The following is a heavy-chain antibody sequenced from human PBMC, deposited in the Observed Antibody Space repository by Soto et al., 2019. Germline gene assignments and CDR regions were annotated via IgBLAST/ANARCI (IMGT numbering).Heavy chain of an antibody. Sequence: QSGGSLRLSCAVSGFSFSGFAMSWVRQSPGKGLEWVSSINGIGGSTYYAASVKGRFTISRDNSKNTLFLEMNSLRGEDTAVYHCAKDQSQWDWIRSPFDSWGPGTLVTVSS. V-gene: IGHV3-23*01. D-gene: IGHD1-26*01. CDR1: GFSFSGFA. J-gene: IGHJ4*02. CDR3: AKDQSQWDWIRSPFDS. CDR2: INGIGGST.